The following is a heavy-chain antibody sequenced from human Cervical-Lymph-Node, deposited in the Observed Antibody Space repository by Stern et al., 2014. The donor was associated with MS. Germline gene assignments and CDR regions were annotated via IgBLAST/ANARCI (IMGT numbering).Heavy chain of an antibody. CDR2: ISHDGRDK. CDR1: GFSLSNNA. Sequence: VQLVESGGGVVQPGRSLRLSCAVSGFSLSNNAIHWVRQAPGKGLEWVAVISHDGRDKYYADSVRGRFTISRDTSKNTLYLQLNSLRSEDMAVYYCARLLVGANDTDDYWGQGTLVTVSS. V-gene: IGHV3-30*04. J-gene: IGHJ4*02. D-gene: IGHD1-26*01. CDR3: ARLLVGANDTDDY.